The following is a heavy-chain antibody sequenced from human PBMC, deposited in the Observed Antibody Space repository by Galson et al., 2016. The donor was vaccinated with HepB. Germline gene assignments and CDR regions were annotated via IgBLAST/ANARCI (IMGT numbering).Heavy chain of an antibody. CDR1: GFTFSDAW. CDR3: RYGMDV. J-gene: IGHJ6*02. V-gene: IGHV3-15*01. CDR2: IKSKTDGGTT. Sequence: SLRLSCAASGFTFSDAWMSWVRQAPGKGLEWVGRIKSKTDGGTTDYAAPVKGRFSISRDDSKNTPYLQMNSLKTEDTAVYYCRYGMDVWGQGTTVTVSS.